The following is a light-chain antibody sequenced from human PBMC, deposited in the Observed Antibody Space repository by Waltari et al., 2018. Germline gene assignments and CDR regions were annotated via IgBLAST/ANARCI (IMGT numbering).Light chain of an antibody. CDR2: DGS. J-gene: IGLJ2*01. V-gene: IGLV2-14*03. Sequence: QSALTQPASVSGSPGQSITISCTGTSSDVGSYNYVSWYQQLPGKAPKTIIYDGSKRPSGVSNRFSVSKSGNTASLTISGLQAEDEADYYCSSYTSSVLFGGGTKLTVL. CDR1: SSDVGSYNY. CDR3: SSYTSSVL.